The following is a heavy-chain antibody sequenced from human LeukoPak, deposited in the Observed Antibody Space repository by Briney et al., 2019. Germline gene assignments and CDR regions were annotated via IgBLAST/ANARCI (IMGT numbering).Heavy chain of an antibody. V-gene: IGHV4-59*08. Sequence: SETLSLTCTVSGGSISSYYWSWIRQPPGKGLEWIGYIYYSGSTKYNPSLKGRVTMSADTPKKQFSLTLNSVTAADTAVYYCARHENYYGSGFYAFDIWGQGTMVTVSS. CDR2: IYYSGST. CDR3: ARHENYYGSGFYAFDI. CDR1: GGSISSYY. D-gene: IGHD3-10*01. J-gene: IGHJ3*02.